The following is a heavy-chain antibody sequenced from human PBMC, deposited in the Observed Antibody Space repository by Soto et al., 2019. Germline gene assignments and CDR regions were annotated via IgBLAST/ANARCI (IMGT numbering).Heavy chain of an antibody. CDR1: GFTFSSYA. CDR2: ISYDGSNK. D-gene: IGHD3-22*01. J-gene: IGHJ4*02. Sequence: QVQLVESGGGVVQPGRSLRLSCAASGFTFSSYAMHWVRQAPGKGLEWVAVISYDGSNKYYADSVKGRFTISRDNSKNPLYLQMNSLRAEDTAVYYCARDLYYYDSSGYYTPGYWGQGTLVTVSS. CDR3: ARDLYYYDSSGYYTPGY. V-gene: IGHV3-30-3*01.